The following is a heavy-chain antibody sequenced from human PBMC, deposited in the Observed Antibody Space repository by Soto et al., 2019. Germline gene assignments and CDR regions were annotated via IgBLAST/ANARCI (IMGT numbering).Heavy chain of an antibody. CDR3: ARGRIVASIHDAFEI. Sequence: QGQLLQSGDEVKKPGASWRVSCRASGYDFTSYGISWVRQAPGQGLEWVSWISAYNGKRDTAQKLQGRVTMTRDTSTDTAHMELGDLTSADTAVYYCARGRIVASIHDAFEIWGQGTMVAVSS. V-gene: IGHV1-18*01. J-gene: IGHJ3*02. D-gene: IGHD2-21*01. CDR1: GYDFTSYG. CDR2: ISAYNGKR.